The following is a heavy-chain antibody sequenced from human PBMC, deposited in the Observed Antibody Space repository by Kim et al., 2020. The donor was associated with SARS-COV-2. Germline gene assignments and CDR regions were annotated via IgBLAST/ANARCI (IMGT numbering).Heavy chain of an antibody. V-gene: IGHV3-30*18. CDR3: AKDRKTEAYGMDV. CDR2: IANDETRK. Sequence: GGSLRLSCAASGFTFINYGMHWVRQAPGKGLEWVAVIANDETRKHYGDSVKGRFTISRDNYKNTVYLQMNSLRPEDTAVYYCAKDRKTEAYGMDVWGQGTTVTVAS. CDR1: GFTFINYG. J-gene: IGHJ6*02.